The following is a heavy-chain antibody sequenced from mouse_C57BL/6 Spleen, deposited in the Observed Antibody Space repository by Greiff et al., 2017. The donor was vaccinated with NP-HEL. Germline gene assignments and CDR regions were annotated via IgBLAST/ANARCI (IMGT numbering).Heavy chain of an antibody. CDR2: ISDGGSYT. CDR3: AREGYSNYDGFAY. J-gene: IGHJ3*01. Sequence: EVMLVESGGGLVKPGGSLKLSCAASGFTFSSYAMSWVRQTPEKRLEWVATISDGGSYTYYPDNVKGRFTISRDNAKNNLYLQMSHLKSEDTAMYYCAREGYSNYDGFAYWGQGSLVTVSA. CDR1: GFTFSSYA. D-gene: IGHD2-5*01. V-gene: IGHV5-4*01.